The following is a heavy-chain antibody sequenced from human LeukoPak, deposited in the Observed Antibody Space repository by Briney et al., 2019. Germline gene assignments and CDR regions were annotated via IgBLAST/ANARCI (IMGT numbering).Heavy chain of an antibody. CDR1: GFTFSSYG. CDR3: ARDRGIASAGRDD. D-gene: IGHD6-13*01. J-gene: IGHJ4*02. V-gene: IGHV3-33*01. CDR2: IWYDGSNK. Sequence: GSLRLSCAASGFTFSSYGMHWVRQAPGKGLEWVAVIWYDGSNKYYADSVKGRFTISRDNSKNTLYLQMNSLRAEDTAVYYCARDRGIASAGRDDGCQGTLVTVSS.